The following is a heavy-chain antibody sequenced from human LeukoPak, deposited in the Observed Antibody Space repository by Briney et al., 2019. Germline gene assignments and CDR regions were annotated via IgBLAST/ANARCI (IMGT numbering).Heavy chain of an antibody. J-gene: IGHJ3*02. CDR1: GGSISSGGYY. V-gene: IGHV4-31*03. CDR3: ARTYHYDSFGKAFDI. D-gene: IGHD3-22*01. Sequence: SETLSLTCTVSGGSISSGGYYWSWIRQHPGKGLEWIGYIYYSGSTYYNPSLKSRVTISVDTSKNQFSLKLSSVTAADTAVYYCARTYHYDSFGKAFDIWGQGTMVTVSS. CDR2: IYYSGST.